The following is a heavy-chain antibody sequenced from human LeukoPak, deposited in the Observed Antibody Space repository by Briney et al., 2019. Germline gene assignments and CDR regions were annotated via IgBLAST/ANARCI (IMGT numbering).Heavy chain of an antibody. D-gene: IGHD2-2*01. J-gene: IGHJ4*02. CDR3: ARVLGCSSTSCQENWDAFDI. Sequence: GGSLRLSCAASGFTFSSYGMNWVRQAPGKGPEWVSSISSISTYTHYADSVKGRFTISRDNAKNSLYLQMNSLRAEDTAVYYCARVLGCSSTSCQENWDAFDIWGQGTLVTVSS. CDR2: ISSISTYT. CDR1: GFTFSSYG. V-gene: IGHV3-21*01.